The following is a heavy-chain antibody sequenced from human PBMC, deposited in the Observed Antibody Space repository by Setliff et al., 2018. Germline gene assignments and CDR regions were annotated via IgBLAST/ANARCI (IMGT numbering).Heavy chain of an antibody. Sequence: ASVKVSCKASGYTFTSYDINWVRQATGQGLEWMGWMNPNSGNTGYAQKFQGRVTMTRNASISTAYMELSSLRSEDTAVYYCARMSHCSGGSCYSGYWGQGTLVTVSS. D-gene: IGHD2-15*01. J-gene: IGHJ4*02. V-gene: IGHV1-8*02. CDR2: MNPNSGNT. CDR1: GYTFTSYD. CDR3: ARMSHCSGGSCYSGY.